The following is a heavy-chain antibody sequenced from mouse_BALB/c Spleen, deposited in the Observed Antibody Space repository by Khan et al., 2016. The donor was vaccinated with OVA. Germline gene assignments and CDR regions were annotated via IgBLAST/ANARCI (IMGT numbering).Heavy chain of an antibody. V-gene: IGHV1S135*01. J-gene: IGHJ3*01. Sequence: MQLEESGPELMKPGASVKISCKASGYSFTSYYIPWVMQSPGKSLEWIGYIDPFSGGTTYNQKFKGKATLTVDKSSSTAYIHLSNLTSEDSAVYYGTRHGYVAWFTYWGQGTLVTVSA. D-gene: IGHD2-2*01. CDR3: TRHGYVAWFTY. CDR1: GYSFTSYY. CDR2: IDPFSGGT.